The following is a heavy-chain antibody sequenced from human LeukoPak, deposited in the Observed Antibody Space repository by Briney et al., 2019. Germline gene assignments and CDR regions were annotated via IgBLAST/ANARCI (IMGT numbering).Heavy chain of an antibody. J-gene: IGHJ1*01. CDR3: ARGAYCGGDCSYFQH. V-gene: IGHV4-59*01. CDR1: GGSISRYY. CDR2: LYYSGST. D-gene: IGHD2-21*02. Sequence: PSETLSLTCTVSGGSISRYYWSWIRQPPGKGLEWIGYLYYSGSTNYNPSLKSRVTISVDTSKNQFSLKLSSVTAADTAVYYCARGAYCGGDCSYFQHWGQGTLVTVSS.